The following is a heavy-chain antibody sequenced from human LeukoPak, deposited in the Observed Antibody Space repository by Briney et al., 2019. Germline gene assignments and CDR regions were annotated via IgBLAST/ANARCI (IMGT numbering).Heavy chain of an antibody. CDR2: IYYSGST. Sequence: PSETLSLTCTVSGGSISSSSYYWGWIRQPPGKGLEWIGSIYYSGSTYYNPSLKSRVTISVDTSKNQFSLKLSSVTAADTAVYYCARLDVSSGYYLLFDYWGQGTLVTVSS. J-gene: IGHJ4*02. CDR3: ARLDVSSGYYLLFDY. D-gene: IGHD3-22*01. V-gene: IGHV4-39*01. CDR1: GGSISSSSYY.